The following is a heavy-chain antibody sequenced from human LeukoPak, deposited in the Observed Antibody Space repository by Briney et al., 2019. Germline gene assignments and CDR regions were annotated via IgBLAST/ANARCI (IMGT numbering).Heavy chain of an antibody. D-gene: IGHD4-17*01. CDR2: INPSGGST. V-gene: IGHV1-46*01. Sequence: ASVTVSCKASGYTFTSYYMHWVRQAPGQGLEWMGIINPSGGSTSYAQKFQGRVTMTRDTSTSTVYMELSSLRSEDTAVYYCAGYGGLRAFDIWGQGTMVTVSS. J-gene: IGHJ3*02. CDR1: GYTFTSYY. CDR3: AGYGGLRAFDI.